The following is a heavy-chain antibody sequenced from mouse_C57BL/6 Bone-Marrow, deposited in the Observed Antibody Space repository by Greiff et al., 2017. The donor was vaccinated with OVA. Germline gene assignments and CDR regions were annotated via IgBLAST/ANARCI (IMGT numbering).Heavy chain of an antibody. CDR1: GFTFSSYG. CDR3: ASPYDYVYAMDY. Sequence: DVHLVESGGDLVKPGGSLKLSCAASGFTFSSYGMSWVRQTPDKRLEWVATISSGGSYTYYPDSVKGRFTISRDNAKNTLYLQMSSLKSEDTAMYYCASPYDYVYAMDYWGQGTSVTVSS. CDR2: ISSGGSYT. D-gene: IGHD2-4*01. J-gene: IGHJ4*01. V-gene: IGHV5-6*01.